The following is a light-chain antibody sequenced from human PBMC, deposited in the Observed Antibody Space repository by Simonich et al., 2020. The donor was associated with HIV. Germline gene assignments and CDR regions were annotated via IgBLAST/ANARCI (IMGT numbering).Light chain of an antibody. V-gene: IGKV2-28*01. CDR3: MQALQTPPT. CDR1: QSIIHSNGYTY. Sequence: DIVMTQSPLSLPVTTGEPASISCRSIQSIIHSNGYTYLDWYLQKPGQSPQLLIYLGSNRASGVPDRFSGSGSGTDFTLKISRVEAEDVGVYYCMQALQTPPTFGQGTRLEIK. CDR2: LGS. J-gene: IGKJ5*01.